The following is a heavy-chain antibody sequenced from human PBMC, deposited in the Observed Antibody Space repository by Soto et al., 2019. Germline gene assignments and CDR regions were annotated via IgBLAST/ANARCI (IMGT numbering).Heavy chain of an antibody. CDR1: RFTFSSYA. Sequence: WGSLRLSCAASRFTFSSYAMTWVRQAPGKGLEWVSVISGSGGNTYYADSVKGRFTISRDNFKNTLYLQMNSLRAEDTAVYYCAKDHDYVWGSPMGFDYWGQGTLVNVSS. V-gene: IGHV3-23*01. CDR2: ISGSGGNT. J-gene: IGHJ4*02. CDR3: AKDHDYVWGSPMGFDY. D-gene: IGHD3-16*01.